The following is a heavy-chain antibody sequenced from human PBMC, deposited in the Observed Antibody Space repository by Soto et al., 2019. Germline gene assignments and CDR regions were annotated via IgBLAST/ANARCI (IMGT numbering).Heavy chain of an antibody. CDR3: ARAVAEAFDI. D-gene: IGHD6-19*01. CDR1: GFTFSDYY. V-gene: IGHV3-11*05. J-gene: IGHJ3*02. Sequence: QVQLVESGGGLVKPGESLRLSCAASGFTFSDYYMSWVRQAPGKGLEWVSYISTGSTYTQYADSVKGRFTISRDNAKNSLYLQMNSVRVEDTAVYYCARAVAEAFDIWGQGTMVTVSS. CDR2: ISTGSTYT.